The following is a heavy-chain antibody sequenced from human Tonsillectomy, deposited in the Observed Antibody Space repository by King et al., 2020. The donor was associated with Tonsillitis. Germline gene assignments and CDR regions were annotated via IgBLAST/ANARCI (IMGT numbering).Heavy chain of an antibody. V-gene: IGHV3-9*01. CDR1: GFTFEDYA. Sequence: VQLVESGGGLVQPGRSLRLSCAASGFTFEDYAMHWVRQAPGKGLKWVSGIRWNSGSIGYADSVKGRFTISRDNAKNSLYLEMNSLSAEDTALYYCAKDDRRAARSGAGGMDVGGQGTTVTVSS. CDR3: AKDDRRAARSGAGGMDV. D-gene: IGHD2-15*01. CDR2: IRWNSGSI. J-gene: IGHJ6*02.